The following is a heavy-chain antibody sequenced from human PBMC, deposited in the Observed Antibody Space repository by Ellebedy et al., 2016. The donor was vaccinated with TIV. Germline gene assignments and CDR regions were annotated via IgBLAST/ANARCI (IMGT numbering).Heavy chain of an antibody. Sequence: GESLKISXAASGFTFSSYGMHWVRQAPGKGLEWVAVISYDGSNKYYADSVKGRFTISRDNSKNTLYLQMNGLRAEDTAVFYCARRRAGYYYMDVWGKGTTVTVSS. V-gene: IGHV3-30*03. CDR2: ISYDGSNK. J-gene: IGHJ6*03. CDR1: GFTFSSYG. CDR3: ARRRAGYYYMDV.